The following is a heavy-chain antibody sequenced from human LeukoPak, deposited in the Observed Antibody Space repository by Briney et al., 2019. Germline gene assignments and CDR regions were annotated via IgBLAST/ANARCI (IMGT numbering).Heavy chain of an antibody. V-gene: IGHV1-2*02. Sequence: ASVKVSCKASGYTFTGYYMHWVRQAPGQGLEWMGWINPNSGGTNYAQKFQGRVALTRDTSITTSYMDLSGLTSDDTAVYYCAKVQYLTLDAFDIWGRGTMVTVSS. CDR2: INPNSGGT. CDR1: GYTFTGYY. D-gene: IGHD2-21*02. J-gene: IGHJ3*02. CDR3: AKVQYLTLDAFDI.